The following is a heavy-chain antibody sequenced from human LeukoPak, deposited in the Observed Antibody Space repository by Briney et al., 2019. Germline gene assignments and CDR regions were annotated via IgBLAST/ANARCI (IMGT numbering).Heavy chain of an antibody. Sequence: SETLSLTCTVSGGSISSSSYYWGWIRQPPGKGLEWIGSIYYSGSTYYNPSLKSRVTISVDTSKNQFCLKLSSVTAADTAVYYCARDSPGGSSSSGDLDYWGQGTLVTVSS. J-gene: IGHJ4*02. D-gene: IGHD6-6*01. CDR1: GGSISSSSYY. CDR2: IYYSGST. V-gene: IGHV4-39*07. CDR3: ARDSPGGSSSSGDLDY.